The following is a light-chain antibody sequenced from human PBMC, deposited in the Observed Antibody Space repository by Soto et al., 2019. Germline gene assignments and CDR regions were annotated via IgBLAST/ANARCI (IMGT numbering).Light chain of an antibody. Sequence: QSALTQPVSVSGSPGQSITISCTGTSSDVGSYNLVSWYQQHLGKAPKLMIYEGSKRPSGVSNRFSGSKSGNTASLTISGLQAEDEADYYCCSYAGSSTWVFGGGTKLTVL. CDR2: EGS. J-gene: IGLJ3*02. CDR3: CSYAGSSTWV. V-gene: IGLV2-23*01. CDR1: SSDVGSYNL.